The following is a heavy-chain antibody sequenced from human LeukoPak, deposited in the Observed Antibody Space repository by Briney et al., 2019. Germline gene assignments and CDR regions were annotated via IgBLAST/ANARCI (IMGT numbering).Heavy chain of an antibody. CDR2: INSDGSST. J-gene: IGHJ4*02. CDR3: ARSLVDY. CDR1: GFTFTSYT. V-gene: IGHV3-74*01. Sequence: GGSLRLSCAASGFTFTSYTMNWVRQAPGKGLEWVSRINSDGSSTNYADSVKGRFTISRDNAKNTLYLQMNSLRAEDTAVYYCARSLVDYWGQGTLVTVSS.